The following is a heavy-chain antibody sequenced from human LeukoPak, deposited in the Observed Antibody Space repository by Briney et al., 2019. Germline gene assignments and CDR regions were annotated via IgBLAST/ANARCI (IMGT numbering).Heavy chain of an antibody. CDR1: GFTFSSYA. J-gene: IGHJ4*02. V-gene: IGHV3-23*01. CDR2: ISGSGGST. Sequence: PGGSLRLSCAASGFTFSSYAMSRVRQAPGKGLEWVSAISGSGGSTYYADSVKGRFTISRDNSKNTLYLQMNSLRAEDTAVYYCAKDDRYSSGWLFDYWGQGTLVTVAS. CDR3: AKDDRYSSGWLFDY. D-gene: IGHD6-19*01.